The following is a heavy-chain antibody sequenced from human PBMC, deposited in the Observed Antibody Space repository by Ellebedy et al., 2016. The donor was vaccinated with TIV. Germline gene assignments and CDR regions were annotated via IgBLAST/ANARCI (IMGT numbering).Heavy chain of an antibody. CDR3: ARAPTPYYYDSSGPLDY. J-gene: IGHJ4*02. V-gene: IGHV1-3*04. D-gene: IGHD3-22*01. CDR1: GYSFTSYA. CDR2: INTGNGDT. Sequence: AASVKVSCKASGYSFTSYAIHWLRQPPGQRLEGMGWINTGNGDTLYSQKFRGRVTITRDTSASAAYMELNGLRSEDTAVYYCARAPTPYYYDSSGPLDYWGQGTLVTVSS.